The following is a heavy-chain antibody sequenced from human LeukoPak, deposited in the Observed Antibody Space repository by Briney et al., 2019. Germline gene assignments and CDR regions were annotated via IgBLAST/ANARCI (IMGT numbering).Heavy chain of an antibody. CDR3: AREIGPIQLHLWGSAFDY. V-gene: IGHV1-46*01. Sequence: GASVKVSCKASGYTFSNYYIHWVRQAPGQGLDWMGIINPSGGSRSYAQKFQGRLTVTRATSTSTVYMELSSLRSEDTAVYYCAREIGPIQLHLWGSAFDYWGQGTLVTVSS. J-gene: IGHJ4*02. D-gene: IGHD5-18*01. CDR2: INPSGGSR. CDR1: GYTFSNYY.